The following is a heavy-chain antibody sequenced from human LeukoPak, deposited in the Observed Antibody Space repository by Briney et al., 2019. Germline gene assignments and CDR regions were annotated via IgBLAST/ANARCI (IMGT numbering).Heavy chain of an antibody. J-gene: IGHJ4*02. V-gene: IGHV3-23*01. CDR1: GFTFSSYA. CDR2: ISGSGGST. CDR3: AKGHADSSGYYYFDS. D-gene: IGHD3-22*01. Sequence: GGSLRLSCAASGFTFSSYAMSWVRQAPGKGLEWVSAISGSGGSTYDADSVKGRFTISRDNSKNTLYLQMNSLRAEATAVYYCAKGHADSSGYYYFDSWGQGTLVTVSS.